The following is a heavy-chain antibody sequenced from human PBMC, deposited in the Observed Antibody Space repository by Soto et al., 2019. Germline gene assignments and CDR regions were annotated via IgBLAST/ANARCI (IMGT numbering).Heavy chain of an antibody. CDR2: MNPNSGNT. D-gene: IGHD3-9*01. V-gene: IGHV1-8*01. J-gene: IGHJ4*02. Sequence: QVQLVQSGAEVKKPGASVKVSCKASGYTFTSYDINWVRQATGQGLEWMGWMNPNSGNTGYAQKFQGRVTMTSNTSISTAYMELSSLRSEDTAVYYCARTRQNYDILTGYPDYWGQGTLVTVSS. CDR1: GYTFTSYD. CDR3: ARTRQNYDILTGYPDY.